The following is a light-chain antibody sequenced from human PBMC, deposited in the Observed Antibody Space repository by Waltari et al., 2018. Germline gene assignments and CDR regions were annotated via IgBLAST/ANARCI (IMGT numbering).Light chain of an antibody. CDR1: QGISHW. V-gene: IGKV1-12*01. J-gene: IGKJ5*01. Sequence: DIQMTQSPSSVSASVGDSITITCRASQGISHWLAWYQQKPGKAPKLLIYAASVLEIGVPSRFSGGGSGTDFTLTISSLQPEDFATCYCQQANGFLTFVQGTRLDI. CDR2: AAS. CDR3: QQANGFLT.